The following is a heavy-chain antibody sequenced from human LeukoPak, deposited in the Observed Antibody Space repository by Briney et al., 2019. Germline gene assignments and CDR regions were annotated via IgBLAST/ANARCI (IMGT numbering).Heavy chain of an antibody. Sequence: GGSLRLSCAASGFTFSSYAMSWVRQAPGKGLEWVSAISGSGGSTYYADSVKGRFSISRDNSKNTLYLQMNSLRGEDTAIYFCATHAPKNGDDDYWGQGTLVTVSS. CDR3: ATHAPKNGDDDY. CDR1: GFTFSSYA. D-gene: IGHD4-17*01. V-gene: IGHV3-23*01. J-gene: IGHJ4*02. CDR2: ISGSGGST.